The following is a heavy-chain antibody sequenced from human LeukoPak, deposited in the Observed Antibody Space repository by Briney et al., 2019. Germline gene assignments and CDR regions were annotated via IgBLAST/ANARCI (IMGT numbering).Heavy chain of an antibody. D-gene: IGHD5-18*01. J-gene: IGHJ4*02. Sequence: PGESLRLSCAASGFTFSSYAMSWVRQAPGKGLEWVSAISGSGGSTYYADSVKGRFTISRDNSKNTLYLQRNSLRAEDTAVYYCAKSYSYGYACFDYWGQGTLVTVSS. CDR3: AKSYSYGYACFDY. CDR2: ISGSGGST. V-gene: IGHV3-23*01. CDR1: GFTFSSYA.